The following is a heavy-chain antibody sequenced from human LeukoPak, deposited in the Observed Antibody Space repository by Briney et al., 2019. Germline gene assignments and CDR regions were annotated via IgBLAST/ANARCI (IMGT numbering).Heavy chain of an antibody. CDR2: VNPTSGGT. Sequence: ASVKVSCKASGYTFTDYHIHWVRRAPGQGLEWMGWVNPTSGGTNYAQKFQGRVTMTRDTSITTAYMELSSLRSDDTAVYYCARGVKYYSVSGNYYMYAMDVWGQGTTVSVPS. CDR1: GYTFTDYH. CDR3: ARGVKYYSVSGNYYMYAMDV. J-gene: IGHJ6*02. D-gene: IGHD3-10*01. V-gene: IGHV1-2*02.